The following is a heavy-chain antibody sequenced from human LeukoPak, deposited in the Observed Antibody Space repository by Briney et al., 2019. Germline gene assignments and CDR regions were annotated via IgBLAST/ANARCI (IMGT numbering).Heavy chain of an antibody. CDR2: INWNGGST. J-gene: IGHJ4*02. D-gene: IGHD3-22*01. V-gene: IGHV3-20*04. CDR1: GFTFDDYG. Sequence: SGGSLRLSCAASGFTFDDYGMSWVRQAPGKGLEWVSGINWNGGSTGYADSVKGRFTISRDNAKNSLYLQMNSLRAEDTALYYCARDGFYDSSGYLNYWGQGTLVTVSS. CDR3: ARDGFYDSSGYLNY.